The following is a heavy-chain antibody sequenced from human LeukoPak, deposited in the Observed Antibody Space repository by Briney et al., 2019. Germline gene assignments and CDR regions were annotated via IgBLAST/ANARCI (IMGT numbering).Heavy chain of an antibody. CDR2: IKQDGSEK. Sequence: PGGSLRLSCAASGFTFSSYWMSWVRQAPGKGLEWVANIKQDGSEKYYVDSVKGRFTISRDNAKNSLYLQMNSLRAEDTAVYYCARDGNYDFWIGPDAFDIWGQGTMVTFSS. D-gene: IGHD3-3*01. J-gene: IGHJ3*02. CDR3: ARDGNYDFWIGPDAFDI. V-gene: IGHV3-7*01. CDR1: GFTFSSYW.